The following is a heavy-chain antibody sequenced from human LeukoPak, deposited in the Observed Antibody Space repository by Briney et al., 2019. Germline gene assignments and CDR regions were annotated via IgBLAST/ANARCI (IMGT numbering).Heavy chain of an antibody. CDR3: ARDRGVIAAAGTFGY. CDR2: ISYDGSNK. V-gene: IGHV3-30*04. D-gene: IGHD6-13*01. Sequence: PGRSLRLSCAASGFTFSSYAMHWVRQAPGKGLEWVAVISYDGSNKYYADSVKGRFTISRDNSKNTLYLQMNSLRAEDTAVYYCARDRGVIAAAGTFGYWGQGTLVTVSS. J-gene: IGHJ4*02. CDR1: GFTFSSYA.